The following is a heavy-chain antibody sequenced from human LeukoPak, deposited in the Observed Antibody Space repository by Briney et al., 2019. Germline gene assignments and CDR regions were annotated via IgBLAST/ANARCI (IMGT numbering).Heavy chain of an antibody. CDR1: GDFFSGYY. CDR3: ATENGFNDY. D-gene: IGHD2-8*01. Sequence: SETLSLTCAVYGDFFSGYYWSWIRQPPGKGLEWIGEINHSGSTNYNPSLKSRVTISLDTSKNQFSLKLSSVTAADTAVYYCATENGFNDYWGQGTLVTVS. V-gene: IGHV4-34*01. CDR2: INHSGST. J-gene: IGHJ4*02.